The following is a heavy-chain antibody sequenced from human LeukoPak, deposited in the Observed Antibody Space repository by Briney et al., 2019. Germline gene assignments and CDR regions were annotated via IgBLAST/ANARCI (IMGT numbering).Heavy chain of an antibody. CDR1: GGTFSSYA. Sequence: SVKVSCKASGGTFSSYAISWVRQAPGQGLEWMGGIIPIFGTANYAQKFQGRVTITADESTSTAYMELSSLRSEDTAVYYCARGGGRITIFGVVTHPEAFDIWGQGTMVTVSS. CDR3: ARGGGRITIFGVVTHPEAFDI. CDR2: IIPIFGTA. J-gene: IGHJ3*02. D-gene: IGHD3-3*01. V-gene: IGHV1-69*13.